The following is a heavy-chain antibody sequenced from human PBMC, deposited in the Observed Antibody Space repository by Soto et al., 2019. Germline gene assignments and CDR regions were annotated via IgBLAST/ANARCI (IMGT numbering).Heavy chain of an antibody. J-gene: IGHJ6*02. CDR3: ASSYGGNSFYYYGMDV. CDR1: GGSISSSSYY. V-gene: IGHV4-39*01. D-gene: IGHD4-17*01. CDR2: IYYSGST. Sequence: SETLSLTCTVSGGSISSSSYYWGWIRQPPGKGLEWIGSIYYSGSTYYNPSLKSRVTISVDTSKNQFSLKLSSVTAADTAVYYCASSYGGNSFYYYGMDVWGQGTTVTVSS.